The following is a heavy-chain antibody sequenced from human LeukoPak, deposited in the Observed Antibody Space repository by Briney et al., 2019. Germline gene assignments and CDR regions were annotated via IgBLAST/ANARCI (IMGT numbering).Heavy chain of an antibody. D-gene: IGHD1-26*01. CDR3: ARSTNSGSYYYYYMDV. J-gene: IGHJ6*03. CDR2: IYTSGST. V-gene: IGHV4-61*02. CDR1: GGSISSGSYY. Sequence: SQTLSLTCTVSGGSISSGSYYWSWIRQPAGKGLEWIGRIYTSGSTNYNPSLKSRVTISVDTSKNQFSLKLSSVTAADTAVYYCARSTNSGSYYYYYMDVWGKGTTVTVSS.